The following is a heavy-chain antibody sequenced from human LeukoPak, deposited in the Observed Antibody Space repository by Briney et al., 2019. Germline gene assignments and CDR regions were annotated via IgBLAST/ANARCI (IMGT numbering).Heavy chain of an antibody. CDR2: ISPYNGNT. D-gene: IGHD3-16*02. Sequence: ASVKVSCKASGYTFTSYGISWVRQAPGQGLEWMGSISPYNGNTNYAERLQGRVIMTTDTSTRTAYMELRSLRSDDTAVFYCARDQYDYVWGSYRPHFDYWGQGTLVTVSS. CDR3: ARDQYDYVWGSYRPHFDY. J-gene: IGHJ4*02. CDR1: GYTFTSYG. V-gene: IGHV1-18*04.